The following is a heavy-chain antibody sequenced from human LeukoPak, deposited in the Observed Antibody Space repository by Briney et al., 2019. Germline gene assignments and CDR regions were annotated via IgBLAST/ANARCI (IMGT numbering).Heavy chain of an antibody. D-gene: IGHD3-10*01. CDR1: GGSISGYY. CDR3: TRQSEFYYNGMDV. Sequence: SSETLSLTCTVSGGSISGYYWSWTRQPPGKGLEYIGYIHYSGNTNYNPSLKSRVTISVDTSKNQFSLRLSSVTAADTGVYYCTRQSEFYYNGMDVWGQGTTVTVSS. J-gene: IGHJ6*02. V-gene: IGHV4-59*08. CDR2: IHYSGNT.